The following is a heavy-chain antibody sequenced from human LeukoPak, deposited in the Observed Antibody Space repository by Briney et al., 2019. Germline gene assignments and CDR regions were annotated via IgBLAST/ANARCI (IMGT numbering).Heavy chain of an antibody. J-gene: IGHJ4*02. CDR2: ISSRVSTI. D-gene: IGHD5-12*01. CDR3: ASARYSGLFNY. Sequence: GGSLRLSCAASVFTFSSYEMECDRQTPERGLESVSYISSRVSTIYYAHSAKAQLTIYRENPKNSLYLQMTSLRAEDTAVYSCASARYSGLFNYWGQGTVVTVTS. CDR1: VFTFSSYE. V-gene: IGHV3-48*03.